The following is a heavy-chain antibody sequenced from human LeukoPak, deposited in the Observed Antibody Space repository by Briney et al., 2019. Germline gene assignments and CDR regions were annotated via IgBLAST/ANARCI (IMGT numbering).Heavy chain of an antibody. J-gene: IGHJ5*02. CDR3: AREGCSSTSCYYP. V-gene: IGHV3-33*01. Sequence: GGSLRLSSAASGFTFSSYGMHWVPDAPGKGLERVAVIWYDGSNKYYADSVKGRFTISRDNSKNTLYLQMNSLRAEDTAVYYCAREGCSSTSCYYPWGQGTLVTVSS. CDR1: GFTFSSYG. CDR2: IWYDGSNK. D-gene: IGHD2-2*01.